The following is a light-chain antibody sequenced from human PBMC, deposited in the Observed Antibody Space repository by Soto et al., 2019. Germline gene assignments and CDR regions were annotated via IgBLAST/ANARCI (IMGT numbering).Light chain of an antibody. J-gene: IGKJ5*01. Sequence: DIHMTQSPSTVSAYVGYRFTITCRASQSITTWLAWYQQRPGKAPKLLIYDVSSLQSGVPSRFSGSGTGTDFTLTISRLEPEEFAVYYCQQYGGSPTFGQGTRLEIK. CDR1: QSITTW. CDR3: QQYGGSPT. V-gene: IGKV1-5*01. CDR2: DVS.